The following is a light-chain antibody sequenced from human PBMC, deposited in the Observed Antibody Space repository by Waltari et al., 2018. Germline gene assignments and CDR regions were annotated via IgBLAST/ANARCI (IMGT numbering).Light chain of an antibody. J-gene: IGLJ2*01. Sequence: QSAMTQTASVSGSHAQSLTIPCTGTSSDVGDYNDVSSYQQHHGKAPKLMIFDVSNRPSGVSNRFSGSKSGNTTSLTISGLQAEDEAGYYCSSYISSSTLELFGGGTSLTVL. CDR1: SSDVGDYND. CDR3: SSYISSSTLEL. CDR2: DVS. V-gene: IGLV2-14*03.